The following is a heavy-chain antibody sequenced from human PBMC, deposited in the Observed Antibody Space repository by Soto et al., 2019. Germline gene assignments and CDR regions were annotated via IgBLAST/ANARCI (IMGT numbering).Heavy chain of an antibody. V-gene: IGHV5-51*01. J-gene: IGHJ4*02. CDR3: ARGGYSGDYYFDY. D-gene: IGHD4-4*01. Sequence: GESLKISWKGSGDSFTSYWIGWVRQMPGKGVEWRGIIYPGDLENRNRPSFQGQVSITADKSISDAYLQWSSLKASDTAVYYCARGGYSGDYYFDYWGQRTLVTVSS. CDR1: GDSFTSYW. CDR2: IYPGDLEN.